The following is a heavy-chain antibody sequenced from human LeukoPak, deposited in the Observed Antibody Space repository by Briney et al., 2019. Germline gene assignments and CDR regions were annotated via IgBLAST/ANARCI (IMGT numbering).Heavy chain of an antibody. J-gene: IGHJ4*02. CDR3: AREINSSWYYFDY. D-gene: IGHD6-13*01. CDR2: ISSSSSYI. CDR1: GFTFSSYS. V-gene: IGHV3-21*01. Sequence: GGSLRLSCAASGFTFSSYSMNWVCQAPGKGLEWVSSISSSSSYIYYADSVKGRFTISRDNAKNSLYLQMNSLRAEDTAVYYCAREINSSWYYFDYWGQGTLVTVSS.